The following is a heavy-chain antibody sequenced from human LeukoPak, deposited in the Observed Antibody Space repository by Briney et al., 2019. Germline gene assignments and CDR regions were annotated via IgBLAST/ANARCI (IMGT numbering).Heavy chain of an antibody. CDR1: GFTFSTYA. D-gene: IGHD3-9*01. J-gene: IGHJ4*02. Sequence: PGGSLRLSCAASGFTFSTYAMSWVRQAPGKGLEWVSTITTGGRTYYADSVKGRFTISRDNSKNTLYQQMNSLRAEDTAAYYCVEDYISGILTGFDYWGQGTLVTVSS. CDR3: VEDYISGILTGFDY. CDR2: ITTGGRT. V-gene: IGHV3-23*01.